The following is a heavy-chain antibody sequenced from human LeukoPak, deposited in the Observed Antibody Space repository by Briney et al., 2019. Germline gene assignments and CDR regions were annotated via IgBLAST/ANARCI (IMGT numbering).Heavy chain of an antibody. Sequence: ASVKVSCKASGYTFTGYYMHWLRQAPAQGLEWMGWINPNSGGTNYAQKFQGRVTMTRDASISTAYMELSRLRSDGTAVYYCRTDSYGDYGDYIDYWGQGTLVTVSS. CDR2: INPNSGGT. D-gene: IGHD4-17*01. CDR3: RTDSYGDYGDYIDY. CDR1: GYTFTGYY. V-gene: IGHV1-2*02. J-gene: IGHJ4*02.